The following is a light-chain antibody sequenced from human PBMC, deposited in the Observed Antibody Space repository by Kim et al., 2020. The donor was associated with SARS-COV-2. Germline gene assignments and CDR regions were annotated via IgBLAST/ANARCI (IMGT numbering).Light chain of an antibody. J-gene: IGLJ3*02. CDR3: QSYDSSLGGSV. CDR1: SSNMGAGYD. Sequence: QSVLTQTPSVSGAPGQRVTISCTGSSSNMGAGYDVHWYQHLPGTAPKLLIYNNNNRPSGVPDRFSGSKSGTSASLAITGLQAEDEADYYCQSYDSSLGGSVFGGGTQLTVL. CDR2: NNN. V-gene: IGLV1-40*01.